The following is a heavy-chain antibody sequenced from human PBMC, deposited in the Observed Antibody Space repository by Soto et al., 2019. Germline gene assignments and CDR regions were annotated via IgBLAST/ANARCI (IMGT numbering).Heavy chain of an antibody. CDR1: RYTFTSYY. V-gene: IGHV1-2*02. CDR2: INPNNGYT. CDR3: AKAKFDFWSGYWSPSLDF. Sequence: QVQLVQSGAEVKKPGASVKVSCKASRYTFTSYYIHWVRQAPGQGLEWMGWINPNNGYTKYTQKFKGRVTVNRDTSITTAYLELTRLQSADTAVYYCAKAKFDFWSGYWSPSLDFWGQGTLVTVSS. D-gene: IGHD3-3*01. J-gene: IGHJ4*02.